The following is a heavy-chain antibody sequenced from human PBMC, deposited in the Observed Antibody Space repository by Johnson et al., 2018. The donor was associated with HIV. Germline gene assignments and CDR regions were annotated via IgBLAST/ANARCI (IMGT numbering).Heavy chain of an antibody. Sequence: VQLVESGGGLVKPGGSLTLSCAASGFTFSDYYVSWVRQAPGKGLEWVSAIGTAGDTYYPGSVKGRFTISRENAKNSLYLQMNSLRVEDAAVYYCATSTASDAFDIWGQGTIVTFSS. CDR1: GFTFSDYY. J-gene: IGHJ3*02. CDR2: IGTAGDT. D-gene: IGHD1-1*01. V-gene: IGHV3-13*01. CDR3: ATSTASDAFDI.